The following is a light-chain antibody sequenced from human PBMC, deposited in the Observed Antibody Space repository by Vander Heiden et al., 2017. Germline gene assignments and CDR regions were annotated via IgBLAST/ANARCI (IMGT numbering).Light chain of an antibody. CDR1: QSVSSN. CDR3: QQNNNWPPYT. Sequence: EIVMTQSPATLSVSPGERATLSCRASQSVSSNLAWYQQKPGQAPRLLIYGASTRDTGIPARFSGSGYGKEFTLTISGRQSEDFAVYYCQQNNNWPPYTFGQGTKLEIK. CDR2: GAS. J-gene: IGKJ2*01. V-gene: IGKV3-15*01.